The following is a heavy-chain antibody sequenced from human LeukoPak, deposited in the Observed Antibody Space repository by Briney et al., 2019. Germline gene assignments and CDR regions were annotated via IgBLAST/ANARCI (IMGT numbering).Heavy chain of an antibody. D-gene: IGHD4-11*01. CDR3: ARVAYRDRYFDY. V-gene: IGHV3-7*01. J-gene: IGHJ4*02. Sequence: GGSLRLSCAASEFTFTSYWMSWVRQAPGKGLEWVANIKQDGSEKYYVDSVKGRFTISRDNAKNSLYLQMNSLRAEDTAVYYCARVAYRDRYFDYWGQGTLVTVSS. CDR2: IKQDGSEK. CDR1: EFTFTSYW.